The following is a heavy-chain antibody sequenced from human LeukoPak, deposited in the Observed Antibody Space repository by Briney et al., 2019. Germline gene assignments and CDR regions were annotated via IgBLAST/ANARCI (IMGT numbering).Heavy chain of an antibody. J-gene: IGHJ4*02. CDR3: ARGGHPYSSSSGIAY. D-gene: IGHD6-6*01. CDR1: GGSFSSYA. Sequence: GASVKVSCKASGGSFSSYAISWVRQAPGQGLEWMGGIIPIFGTANYAQMFQGRVTITADESTSTAYMELSRRRSEDTAVYYCARGGHPYSSSSGIAYSGQGTLVTVSS. CDR2: IIPIFGTA. V-gene: IGHV1-69*13.